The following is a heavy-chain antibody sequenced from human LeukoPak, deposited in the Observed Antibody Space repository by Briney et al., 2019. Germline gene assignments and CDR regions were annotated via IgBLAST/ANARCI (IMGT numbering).Heavy chain of an antibody. J-gene: IGHJ4*02. V-gene: IGHV3-74*01. Sequence: PGGSLRLSCAASGFTFSNYWIYWVRHAPGKGLVWVARINPDGSGATYADSVKGRFTISRDNAKNTLYLQMNSLRAEDTAVYYCAGAVVVSAADYWGQGTLVTVSS. CDR3: AGAVVVSAADY. CDR1: GFTFSNYW. D-gene: IGHD2-21*02. CDR2: INPDGSGA.